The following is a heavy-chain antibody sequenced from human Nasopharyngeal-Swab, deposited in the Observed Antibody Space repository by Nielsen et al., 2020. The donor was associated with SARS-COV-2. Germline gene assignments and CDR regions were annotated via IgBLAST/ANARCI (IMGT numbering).Heavy chain of an antibody. Sequence: VRQAPGKGLEWVSILSGTGESTYYADSVTGRFAISRDNSNNTLYLQMHGLRAEDTAIYFCAKAWAAAGLSFYYCMDVWGKGTTVTVSS. V-gene: IGHV3-23*01. CDR3: AKAWAAAGLSFYYCMDV. J-gene: IGHJ6*03. D-gene: IGHD6-13*01. CDR2: LSGTGEST.